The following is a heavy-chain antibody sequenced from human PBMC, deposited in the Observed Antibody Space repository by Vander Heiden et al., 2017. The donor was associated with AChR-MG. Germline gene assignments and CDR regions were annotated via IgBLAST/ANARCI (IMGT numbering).Heavy chain of an antibody. V-gene: IGHV1-2*02. CDR1: GYTFTGYY. D-gene: IGHD3-22*01. Sequence: QVQLVQSGAEVKKPGASVKVSCKASGYTFTGYYMHWVRQAPGHGLEWMGWVNPKRGGTNHAQKFQGRVTMTKDTSNSPAYLELGRLGSDDTAMDYCARAPLGGEPYYYDGYWGQGTLVTVSS. CDR2: VNPKRGGT. CDR3: ARAPLGGEPYYYDGY. J-gene: IGHJ4*02.